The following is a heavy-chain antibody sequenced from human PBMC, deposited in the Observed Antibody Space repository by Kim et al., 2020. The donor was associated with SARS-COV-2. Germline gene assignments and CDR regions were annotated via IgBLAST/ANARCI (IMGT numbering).Heavy chain of an antibody. D-gene: IGHD1-1*01. V-gene: IGHV3-11*06. CDR1: GFTFSDYY. Sequence: GGSLRLSCAASGFTFSDYYMSWIRQAPGKGLEWVSYISSSSSYTNYADSVKGRFTISRDNAKNSLYLQMNSLRAEDTAVYYCARGDWNDVAVDYWGQGTLVTVSS. CDR2: ISSSSSYT. CDR3: ARGDWNDVAVDY. J-gene: IGHJ4*02.